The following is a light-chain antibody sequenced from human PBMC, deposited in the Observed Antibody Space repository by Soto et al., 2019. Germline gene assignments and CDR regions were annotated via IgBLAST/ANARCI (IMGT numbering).Light chain of an antibody. CDR3: SSYTSSSTLVV. V-gene: IGLV2-14*03. J-gene: IGLJ2*01. CDR2: DVS. Sequence: QSVLTQPASVSGSPGQSITISCTGTSSDVGEYNYVSWYQQHPGKAPKLMIYDVSNRPSGVSNRFSGSKSGNTASLTISGLQAEDEADYYCSSYTSSSTLVVFGGGTKLTVL. CDR1: SSDVGEYNY.